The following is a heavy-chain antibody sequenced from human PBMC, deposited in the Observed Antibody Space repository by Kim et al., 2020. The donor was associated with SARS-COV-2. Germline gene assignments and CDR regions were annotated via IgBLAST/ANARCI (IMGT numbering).Heavy chain of an antibody. CDR2: ISWNSGSI. V-gene: IGHV3-9*01. CDR1: GITFDDYA. D-gene: IGHD2-2*01. J-gene: IGHJ6*02. Sequence: GGSLRLSCAASGITFDDYAMHWVRQAPGKGLEWVSGISWNSGSIGYADSVKGRFTISRDNAKNSLYLQMNSLRAEDTALYYCALGGVPAAIPAYYGMDVWGQGTTVTVSS. CDR3: ALGGVPAAIPAYYGMDV.